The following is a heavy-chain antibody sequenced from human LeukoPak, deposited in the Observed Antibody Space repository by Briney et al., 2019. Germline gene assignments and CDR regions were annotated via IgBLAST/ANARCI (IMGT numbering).Heavy chain of an antibody. D-gene: IGHD1-14*01. CDR1: GGSFSGYY. V-gene: IGHV4-34*01. CDR3: ARGRNRGYGNYCYYMDV. J-gene: IGHJ6*03. CDR2: INHSGST. Sequence: SETLSLTCAVYGGSFSGYYWSWIRQPPGTGLEWIGEINHSGSTNYNPSLKSRVTISVDTSKNQFSLKLSSVTAADTAVYYCARGRNRGYGNYCYYMDVWGKGTTVTVSS.